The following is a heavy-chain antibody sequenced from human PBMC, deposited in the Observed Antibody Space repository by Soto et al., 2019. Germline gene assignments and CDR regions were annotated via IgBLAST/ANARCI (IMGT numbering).Heavy chain of an antibody. J-gene: IGHJ4*02. CDR1: GGTFSSYA. Sequence: GASVKVSCKASGGTFSSYAISWVRQAPGQGLEWMGGIIPIFGTANYAQKFQGRVTITADESTSTAYMELSSLRSEDTAVYYCASIRERLYSSSSLDYWGQGTQVTVSS. CDR3: ASIRERLYSSSSLDY. V-gene: IGHV1-69*13. D-gene: IGHD6-6*01. CDR2: IIPIFGTA.